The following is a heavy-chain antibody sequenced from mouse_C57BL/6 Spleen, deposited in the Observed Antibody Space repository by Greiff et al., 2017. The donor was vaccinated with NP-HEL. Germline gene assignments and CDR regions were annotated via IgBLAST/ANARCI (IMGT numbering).Heavy chain of an antibody. CDR2: IDPSDSET. V-gene: IGHV1-52*01. D-gene: IGHD1-1*01. J-gene: IGHJ2*01. CDR1: GYTFTSYW. CDR3: ARGITTVEGDYFDY. Sequence: VQLQQPGAELVRPGSSVKLSCKASGYTFTSYWMHWVKQRPIQGLEWIGNIDPSDSETHYNQKFKDKATLTVDKSSSTAYMQLSSLTSEDSAVYYCARGITTVEGDYFDYWGQGTTLTVSS.